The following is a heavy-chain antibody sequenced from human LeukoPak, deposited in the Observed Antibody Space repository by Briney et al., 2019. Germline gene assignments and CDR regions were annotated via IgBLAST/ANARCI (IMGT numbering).Heavy chain of an antibody. Sequence: GGSLRLSCAASGYTFTSYYMHWVRQAPGQGLEWMGIINPSGGSTSYAQKFQGRVTMTRDTSTSTVYMELSSLRSEDTAVYYCARSGSIAARPSSDYWGQGTLVTVSS. CDR1: GYTFTSYY. CDR3: ARSGSIAARPSSDY. J-gene: IGHJ4*02. V-gene: IGHV1-46*01. D-gene: IGHD6-6*01. CDR2: INPSGGST.